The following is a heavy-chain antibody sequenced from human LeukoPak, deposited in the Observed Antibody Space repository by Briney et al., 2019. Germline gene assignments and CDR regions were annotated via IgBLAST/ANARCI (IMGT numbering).Heavy chain of an antibody. D-gene: IGHD6-13*01. CDR1: GFSLSTSGEG. CDR2: IYWNDDK. CDR3: AHRRFAAPGTGGFDP. J-gene: IGHJ5*02. Sequence: SGPTLVNPTQTLTLTCTFSGFSLSTSGEGVGWIRQPPRKALEWLTIIYWNDDKRYSPSLKSRLTITQDTSKNQVVLTMTNMDPVDTGTYYCAHRRFAAPGTGGFDPWGQGTLVTVRS. V-gene: IGHV2-5*01.